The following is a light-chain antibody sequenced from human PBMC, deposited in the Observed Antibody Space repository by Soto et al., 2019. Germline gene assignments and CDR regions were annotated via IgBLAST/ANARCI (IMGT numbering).Light chain of an antibody. CDR1: QSISDT. V-gene: IGKV3-15*01. Sequence: EIVMTQSPATLSLSPWGRATLSCRASQSISDTLAWYQQKPGQAPRLLIHGASTRATGFPARFSGSGSGTDFTLTISSLQSEEFAVYYCQQYNNWPWTFGQGTKVDIK. CDR2: GAS. CDR3: QQYNNWPWT. J-gene: IGKJ1*01.